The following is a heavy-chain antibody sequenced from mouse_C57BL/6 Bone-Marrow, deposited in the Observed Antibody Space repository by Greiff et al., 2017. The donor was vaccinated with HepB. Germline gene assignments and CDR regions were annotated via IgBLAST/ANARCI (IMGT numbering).Heavy chain of an antibody. D-gene: IGHD1-1*01. CDR3: ARDYYGTWFAY. J-gene: IGHJ3*01. V-gene: IGHV1-59*01. CDR2: IDPSDSYT. Sequence: QVHVKQPGAELVRPGTSVKLSCKASGYTFTSYWMHWVKQRPGQGLEWIGVIDPSDSYTNYNQKFKGKATLTVDTSSSTAYMQLSSLTSEDSAVYYCARDYYGTWFAYWGQGTLVTVSA. CDR1: GYTFTSYW.